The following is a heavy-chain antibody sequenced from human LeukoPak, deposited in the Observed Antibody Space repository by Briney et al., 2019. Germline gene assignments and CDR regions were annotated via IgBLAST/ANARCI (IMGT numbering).Heavy chain of an antibody. Sequence: ASVKVSCKASGYTFTVYHMHWVRQAPGQGLEWMGWINPYSGGTNYAQKFQGRVTMTRDTSISTAYMELNRLQSDDTAVYYCARDWGRSSGCYNWFDPWGQGTLVTVSS. CDR1: GYTFTVYH. J-gene: IGHJ5*02. D-gene: IGHD6-19*01. V-gene: IGHV1-2*02. CDR3: ARDWGRSSGCYNWFDP. CDR2: INPYSGGT.